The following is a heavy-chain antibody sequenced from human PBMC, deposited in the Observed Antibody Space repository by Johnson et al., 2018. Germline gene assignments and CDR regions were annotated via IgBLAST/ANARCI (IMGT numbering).Heavy chain of an antibody. D-gene: IGHD6-13*01. CDR2: IQSKTDGGAT. V-gene: IGHV3-15*01. CDR1: GFTFSNAW. J-gene: IGHJ6*02. CDR3: TRRGVSKETYYYDYSMDV. Sequence: VQLVQSGGGLVEPGGSLRLSCAASGFTFSNAWMSWVRQAPGKGLEWVGRIQSKTDGGATDYAAHVKVRFTISRDDSKNTLYLQMNSLKTEDTAVYYFTRRGVSKETYYYDYSMDVWGQGTTVTVSS.